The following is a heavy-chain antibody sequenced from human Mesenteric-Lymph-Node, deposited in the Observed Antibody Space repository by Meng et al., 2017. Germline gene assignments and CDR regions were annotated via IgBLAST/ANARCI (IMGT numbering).Heavy chain of an antibody. CDR3: ARVGQWLPIDY. D-gene: IGHD6-19*01. CDR2: TSHSGST. V-gene: IGHV4-4*02. Sequence: QVQLQGSGPGLVKPSETPSRTCAVSGGSISSSDWWSWVRQPPGKGLEWIGETSHSGSTNYNPSLKSRVTISVDKSKNQFSLNLSSVTAADTAVYYCARVGQWLPIDYWGQGTLVTVSS. CDR1: GGSISSSDW. J-gene: IGHJ4*02.